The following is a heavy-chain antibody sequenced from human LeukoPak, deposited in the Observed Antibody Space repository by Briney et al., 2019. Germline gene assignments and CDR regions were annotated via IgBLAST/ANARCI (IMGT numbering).Heavy chain of an antibody. Sequence: GASVKVSCKASGYTFTSYDINWVRQATGQGLEWMGWMNPNSGNTGYAQKFQGRVTMTRNTSISTAYMELSSLRSEDTAVYYCARGRYYDILTGYYNPNWFDPWGQGTLVTVSS. V-gene: IGHV1-8*02. CDR1: GYTFTSYD. D-gene: IGHD3-9*01. J-gene: IGHJ5*02. CDR3: ARGRYYDILTGYYNPNWFDP. CDR2: MNPNSGNT.